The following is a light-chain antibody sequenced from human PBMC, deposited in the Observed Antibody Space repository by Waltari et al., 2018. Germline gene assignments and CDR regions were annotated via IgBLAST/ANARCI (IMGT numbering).Light chain of an antibody. V-gene: IGLV2-23*02. Sequence: QSALTQPASVSGSPGQSITISCTGLRSDLGSYHLVSWFQQHPDKAPKLLVYGVSTPPPEVSNRFAGSASGNTAYLTISGLQAEDEADYYCCSSPESSTSWVFGGGTKLTVL. CDR1: RSDLGSYHL. J-gene: IGLJ3*02. CDR2: GVS. CDR3: CSSPESSTSWV.